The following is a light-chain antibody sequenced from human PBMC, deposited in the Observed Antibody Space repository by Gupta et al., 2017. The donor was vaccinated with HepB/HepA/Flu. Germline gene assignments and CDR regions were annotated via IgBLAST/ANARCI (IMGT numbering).Light chain of an antibody. V-gene: IGKV3-11*01. CDR3: QPRSDWPLT. CDR2: DAS. Sequence: EIVLTQSPATLSLSLGERATLSCRASQSVSSYLAWYQQKPGQAPRLLIYDASNRATGFPARFSGSGSGTEFTLTISSLEPEDFAVYYCQPRSDWPLTFGGGTKVEMK. J-gene: IGKJ4*01. CDR1: QSVSSY.